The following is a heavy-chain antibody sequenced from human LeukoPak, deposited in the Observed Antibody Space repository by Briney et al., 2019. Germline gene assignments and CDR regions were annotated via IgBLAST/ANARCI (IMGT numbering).Heavy chain of an antibody. CDR3: AKDLASVYDAFNI. V-gene: IGHV3-43*02. CDR1: GFTFDDYA. CDR2: ISGDGGRT. Sequence: GGSLILSCAASGFTFDDYAMNWVRQAPGKGLEWVSLISGDGGRTFYADSVKGRFTISRDNSKNSLYLEMNSMRTEDTALYYCAKDLASVYDAFNIWGQGTMVTVSS. J-gene: IGHJ3*02.